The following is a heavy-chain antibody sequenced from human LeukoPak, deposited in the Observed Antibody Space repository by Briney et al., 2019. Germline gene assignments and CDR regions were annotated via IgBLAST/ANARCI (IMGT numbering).Heavy chain of an antibody. CDR1: GFALSSHW. J-gene: IGHJ4*02. V-gene: IGHV3-7*03. CDR2: VNRDGSET. Sequence: GGSLRLSCAASGFALSSHWMTWVRQVPGRGPEWVANVNRDGSETYYLDSVKGRFTISKDNAKNSLYLQMNSLRAEDTAVFYCARDQYDTWSRRGNFDSWGQGTLVIVSS. D-gene: IGHD3-3*01. CDR3: ARDQYDTWSRRGNFDS.